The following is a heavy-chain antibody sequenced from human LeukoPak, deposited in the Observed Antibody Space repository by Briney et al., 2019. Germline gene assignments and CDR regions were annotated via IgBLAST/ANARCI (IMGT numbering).Heavy chain of an antibody. V-gene: IGHV1-24*01. J-gene: IGHJ6*03. D-gene: IGHD2-2*02. CDR2: FDPEDGET. Sequence: ASVKVSCKVSGYTLTELSMHWVRQAPGKGLEWMGGFDPEDGETIYAQKFQGRVTITEDTSTDTAYMELSSLRSEDTAVYYCATGRYCSSTSCYSRPYYYYYMDVWGKGTTVTVSS. CDR1: GYTLTELS. CDR3: ATGRYCSSTSCYSRPYYYYYMDV.